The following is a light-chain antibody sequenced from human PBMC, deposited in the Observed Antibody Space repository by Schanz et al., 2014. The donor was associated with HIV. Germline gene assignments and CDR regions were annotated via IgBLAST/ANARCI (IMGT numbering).Light chain of an antibody. CDR2: DVS. CDR1: SSDVGGYNY. Sequence: QSVLTQPASVSGSPGQSITISCTGTSSDVGGYNYVSWYQQHPGKAPKVMIYDVSNRPSGVSSRFSASKSGNTASLTISGLQAEDEADYYCSSYTSSSTYVFGTGTKLTVL. V-gene: IGLV2-14*01. CDR3: SSYTSSSTYV. J-gene: IGLJ1*01.